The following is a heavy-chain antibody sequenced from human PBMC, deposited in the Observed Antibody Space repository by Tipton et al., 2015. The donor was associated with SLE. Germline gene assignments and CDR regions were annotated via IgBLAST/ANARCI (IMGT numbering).Heavy chain of an antibody. CDR2: ISSSSSYI. Sequence: SLRLSCAASGFTFSSYSMNWVRQAPGKGLEWVSSISSSSSYIYYADSVKGRFTISRDNAKNSLYLQMNSLRAEDTAVYYCAREYSWRYYPNFDYWGQGTLVTVSS. V-gene: IGHV3-21*01. D-gene: IGHD1-26*01. CDR3: AREYSWRYYPNFDY. J-gene: IGHJ4*02. CDR1: GFTFSSYS.